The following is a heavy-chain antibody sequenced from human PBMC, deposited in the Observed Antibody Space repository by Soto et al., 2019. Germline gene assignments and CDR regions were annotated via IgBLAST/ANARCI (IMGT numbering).Heavy chain of an antibody. Sequence: ASVKVSCKSSGGTFSSYAISWVRQAPGQGLEWMGGIIPIFGTANYAQKFQGRVTITADESTSTAYMELSSLRSEDTAVYYCAIFLLRYFDWCVYGMDVWGQGTMVTVSS. V-gene: IGHV1-69*13. CDR1: GGTFSSYA. CDR2: IIPIFGTA. D-gene: IGHD3-9*01. CDR3: AIFLLRYFDWCVYGMDV. J-gene: IGHJ6*02.